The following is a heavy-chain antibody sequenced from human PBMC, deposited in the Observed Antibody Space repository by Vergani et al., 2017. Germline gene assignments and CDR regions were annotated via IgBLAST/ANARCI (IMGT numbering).Heavy chain of an antibody. V-gene: IGHV1-2*02. CDR3: ARVDTXVPATSHFYYMDV. D-gene: IGHD6-25*01. CDR1: GYTFTGYY. CDR2: INPNSGGT. J-gene: IGHJ6*03. Sequence: QVQLVQSGAEVKKPGASVKVSCKASGYTFTGYYMHWVRQAPGQGLEWMGWINPNSGGTNYAQKFQGRVTMTRDTSISTAYMELSRLRSDDTAVYYCARVDTXVPATSHFYYMDVWGKGTTVVVSS.